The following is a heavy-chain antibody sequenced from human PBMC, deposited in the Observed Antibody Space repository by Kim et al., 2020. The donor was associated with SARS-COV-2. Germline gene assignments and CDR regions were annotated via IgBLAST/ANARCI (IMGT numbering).Heavy chain of an antibody. J-gene: IGHJ4*02. V-gene: IGHV1-69*13. CDR3: ARTPGLRFLSEDY. D-gene: IGHD3-3*01. CDR2: IIPIFGTA. CDR1: GGTFSSYA. Sequence: SVKVSCKASGGTFSSYAISWVRQAPGQGLEWMGGIIPIFGTANYAQKFQGRVTITADESTSTAYMELSSLRSEDTAVYYCARTPGLRFLSEDYWGQGTLVTVSS.